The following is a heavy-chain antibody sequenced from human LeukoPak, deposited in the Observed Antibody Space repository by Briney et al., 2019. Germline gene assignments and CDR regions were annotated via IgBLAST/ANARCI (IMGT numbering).Heavy chain of an antibody. V-gene: IGHV3-7*01. CDR3: TRDRQGPKLYEMHV. CDR2: IRQDGSAK. CDR1: GFVFSSYA. Sequence: GESLKISCAASGFVFSSYAMYWVRQAPGKGLEWVANIRQDGSAKYYLDSVKGRFTISRDNAKNSLYLQMNSLRAEDTAVYSCTRDRQGPKLYEMHVWGQGTTVTVSS. D-gene: IGHD1-7*01. J-gene: IGHJ6*02.